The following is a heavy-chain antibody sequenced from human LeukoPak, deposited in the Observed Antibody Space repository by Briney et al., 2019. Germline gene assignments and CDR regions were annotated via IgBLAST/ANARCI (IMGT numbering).Heavy chain of an antibody. Sequence: GGSLRLSCAASGLTFNSYAMSWVRQAPGKGLEWVANIKQDGSEKYYVDSVKGRFTISRDNAKNSLYLQMNSLRAEDTAVYYCARDLGYYYDSSGYYWGDWGQGTLVTVSS. CDR3: ARDLGYYYDSSGYYWGD. V-gene: IGHV3-7*01. D-gene: IGHD3-22*01. CDR2: IKQDGSEK. J-gene: IGHJ4*02. CDR1: GLTFNSYA.